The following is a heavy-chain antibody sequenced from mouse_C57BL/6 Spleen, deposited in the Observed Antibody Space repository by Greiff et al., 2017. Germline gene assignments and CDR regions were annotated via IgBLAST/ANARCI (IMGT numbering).Heavy chain of an antibody. CDR3: ARGGYSNYEDY. V-gene: IGHV1-82*01. CDR1: GYAFSSSW. D-gene: IGHD2-5*01. Sequence: QVQLQQSGPELVKPGASVKISCKASGYAFSSSWMNWVKQRPGKGLEWIGRIYPGDGDTNYNGKFKGKATLTADKSSSTAYMQLSSLPSEDSAVYFCARGGYSNYEDYWGQGTTLTVSS. CDR2: IYPGDGDT. J-gene: IGHJ2*01.